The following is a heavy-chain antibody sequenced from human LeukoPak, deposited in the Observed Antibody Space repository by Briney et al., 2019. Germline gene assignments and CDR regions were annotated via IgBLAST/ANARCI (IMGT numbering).Heavy chain of an antibody. CDR3: AKDPTPSYDSSGPPRGY. D-gene: IGHD3-22*01. CDR1: EFTLTTFA. Sequence: GGSLRLSCAASEFTLTTFAMNWVRQAPGKGLEWVAFIRYDGSNKYYADSVKGRFTISRDNSKNTLYLQMNSLRAEDTAVYYCAKDPTPSYDSSGPPRGYWGQGTLVTVSS. J-gene: IGHJ4*02. V-gene: IGHV3-30*02. CDR2: IRYDGSNK.